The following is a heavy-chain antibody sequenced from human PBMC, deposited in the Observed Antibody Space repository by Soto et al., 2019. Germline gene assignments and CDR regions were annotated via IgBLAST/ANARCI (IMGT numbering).Heavy chain of an antibody. Sequence: QVQLVQSGAEVKKPGASVKVSCKASGYTFTSYAMHWVRQAPGQRLEWMGWINAGNGNTKYSQKFQGRVTITRDTSASTAYMELSSLRSEDTAAYYCARFRIVVVVAATTDAFDIWGQGTMVTVSS. CDR3: ARFRIVVVVAATTDAFDI. CDR1: GYTFTSYA. D-gene: IGHD2-15*01. J-gene: IGHJ3*02. CDR2: INAGNGNT. V-gene: IGHV1-3*01.